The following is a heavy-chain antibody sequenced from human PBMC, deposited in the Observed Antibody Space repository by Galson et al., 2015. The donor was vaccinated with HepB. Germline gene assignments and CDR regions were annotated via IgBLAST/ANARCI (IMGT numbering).Heavy chain of an antibody. J-gene: IGHJ3*02. D-gene: IGHD3-22*01. CDR3: ARHLYYDSSGYPHDAFDI. CDR1: GYSFTSYW. Sequence: QSGAEVKKPGESLRISCKGSGYSFTSYWISWVRQMPGKGLEWMGRIDPSDSYTNYSPSFQGHVTISADKSISTAYLQWSSLKASDTAMYYCARHLYYDSSGYPHDAFDIWGQGTMVTVSS. V-gene: IGHV5-10-1*01. CDR2: IDPSDSYT.